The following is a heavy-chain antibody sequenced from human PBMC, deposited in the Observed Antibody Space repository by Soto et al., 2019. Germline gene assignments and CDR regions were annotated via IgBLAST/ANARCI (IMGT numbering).Heavy chain of an antibody. CDR3: ARDLGFGALGSYNWFDP. D-gene: IGHD3-10*01. J-gene: IGHJ5*02. Sequence: SETLSLTCTVSGVSISSGGYYWSWIRQPPGKGLEWIGYIYYSGSTNYNPSLKSRVTISVDTSKNQFSLKLSSVTAADTAVYYCARDLGFGALGSYNWFDPWGQGTLVTVSS. CDR2: IYYSGST. CDR1: GVSISSGGYY. V-gene: IGHV4-61*08.